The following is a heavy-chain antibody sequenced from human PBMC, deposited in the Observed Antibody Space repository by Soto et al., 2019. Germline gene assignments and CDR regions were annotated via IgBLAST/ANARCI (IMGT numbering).Heavy chain of an antibody. CDR1: GFTFSSYA. Sequence: GGSLRLSCAASGFTFSSYAMSWVRQAPGKGLEWVSAISGSGGSTYYADSVKGRFTISRDNSKNTLYLQMNSLTAEDTAVYYCAKDRSGSYYAFDIWGQGTMVTVSS. D-gene: IGHD1-26*01. CDR3: AKDRSGSYYAFDI. CDR2: ISGSGGST. J-gene: IGHJ3*02. V-gene: IGHV3-23*01.